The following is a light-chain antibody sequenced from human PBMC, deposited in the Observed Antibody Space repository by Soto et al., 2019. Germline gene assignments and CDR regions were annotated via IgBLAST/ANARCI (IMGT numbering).Light chain of an antibody. CDR1: QTVSSS. V-gene: IGKV3-11*01. Sequence: EIVLTQSPATLSLSPGERATLSCRASQTVSSSLAWYQQKPGQAPRLLIYEASNRATGIPARFSGSGSGADFTLTISSLEPEDFAVYYCQQRSKWPPEVTFGQGTRLEIK. CDR3: QQRSKWPPEVT. J-gene: IGKJ5*01. CDR2: EAS.